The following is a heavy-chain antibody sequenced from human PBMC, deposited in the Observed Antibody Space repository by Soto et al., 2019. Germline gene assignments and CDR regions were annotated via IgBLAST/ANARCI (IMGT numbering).Heavy chain of an antibody. CDR1: GFAFSHYW. J-gene: IGHJ5*02. V-gene: IGHV3-74*01. CDR2: INGDGSAT. Sequence: EVQLVESGGGLVQPGGSLRLSCTASGFAFSHYWMHWVRQAPGKGLMWVSRINGDGSATTYADSVKGRFTISRDNAKNTLDLQMNSLRAEYTAVYYCVRSDWFDPWGQGTLVTVSS. CDR3: VRSDWFDP.